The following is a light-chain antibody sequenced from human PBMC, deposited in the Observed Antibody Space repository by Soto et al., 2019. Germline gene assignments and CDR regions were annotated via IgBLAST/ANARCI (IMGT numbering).Light chain of an antibody. CDR2: DTT. V-gene: IGLV7-46*01. J-gene: IGLJ3*02. CDR1: TGPVTSGHY. CDR3: FLSYSGAWV. Sequence: QAVVTQEPSVTVPPGETVALTCGSTTGPVTSGHYPYWLQQKPGQAPRTLISDTTIRYSWTPARFSGSLLGDKAALTLSGAQPEDEADYYCFLSYSGAWVFGGGTKLTVL.